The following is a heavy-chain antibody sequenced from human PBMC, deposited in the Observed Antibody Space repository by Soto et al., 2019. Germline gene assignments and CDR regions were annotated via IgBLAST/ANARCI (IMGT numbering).Heavy chain of an antibody. V-gene: IGHV1-2*02. CDR2: VDPRAGGA. CDR3: ARDDYGIYPY. CDR1: GYAITAYY. D-gene: IGHD1-26*01. Sequence: ASVKVSCKASGYAITAYYIHWVRQAPGQGLEWMGWVDPRAGGAIYAQKFQDRVTMTRDTSISTVYMDLSGLRSDDTALYYCARDDYGIYPYWGQGTLVTVSS. J-gene: IGHJ4*02.